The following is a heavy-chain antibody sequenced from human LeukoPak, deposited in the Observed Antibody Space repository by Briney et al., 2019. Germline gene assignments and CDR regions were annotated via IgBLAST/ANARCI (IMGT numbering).Heavy chain of an antibody. Sequence: GGSLRLSCAASGFTFSSYEMNWVRQAPGKGLEWVSYISSSGSTIYYADSVKGRFTISRDNSQNTLYLQINSLRADDTAVYYCVKDRYTTGWYGWFDPWGQGTLVTVSS. D-gene: IGHD2-15*01. V-gene: IGHV3-48*03. CDR2: ISSSGSTI. CDR1: GFTFSSYE. J-gene: IGHJ5*02. CDR3: VKDRYTTGWYGWFDP.